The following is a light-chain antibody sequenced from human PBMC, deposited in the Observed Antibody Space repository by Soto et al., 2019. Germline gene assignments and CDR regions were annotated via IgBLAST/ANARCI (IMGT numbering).Light chain of an antibody. J-gene: IGKJ5*01. CDR1: QSVSSN. CDR3: QQYNNWPVT. V-gene: IGKV3-15*01. CDR2: GAS. Sequence: EIVLTQSPATLSVSPGERATLSCRASQSVSSNLAWYQQKPGQAPRFLIYGASARATGIPTRFSGSGSGTEFTLTITSLQSEDFAVYFCQQYNNWPVTFGQGTRREIK.